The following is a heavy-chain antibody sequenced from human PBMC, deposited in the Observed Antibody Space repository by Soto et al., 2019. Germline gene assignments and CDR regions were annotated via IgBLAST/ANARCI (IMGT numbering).Heavy chain of an antibody. V-gene: IGHV4-4*02. Sequence: KTSETLSLTCAVSGDSISSSKWWNWVRQPPGKGLEWIGEIYHTGPTNYNPSVKSRATISVDKSKNHFSLSLTSVTAADTAVYYCVRAGRGVQWELSDWGPGTLVTVSS. CDR2: IYHTGPT. CDR1: GDSISSSKW. D-gene: IGHD1-26*01. J-gene: IGHJ4*02. CDR3: VRAGRGVQWELSD.